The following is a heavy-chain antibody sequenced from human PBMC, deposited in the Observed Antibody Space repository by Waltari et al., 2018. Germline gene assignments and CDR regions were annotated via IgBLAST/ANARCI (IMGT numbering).Heavy chain of an antibody. CDR2: ITYSGGTT. Sequence: EVELLESGGGLVQPGGSLRLSCAASGFTFSNFAMSWVRQAPGKGLEWVSGITYSGGTTYYADSVKGRFTISRDNSKNTLYLQMNSLRAGDTAVYFCAKARYYYDSGGYYYLDYWGQGTLVTVSS. CDR1: GFTFSNFA. V-gene: IGHV3-23*01. D-gene: IGHD3-22*01. J-gene: IGHJ4*02. CDR3: AKARYYYDSGGYYYLDY.